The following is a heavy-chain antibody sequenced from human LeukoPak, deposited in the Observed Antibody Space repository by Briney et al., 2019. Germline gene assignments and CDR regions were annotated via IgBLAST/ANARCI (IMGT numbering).Heavy chain of an antibody. Sequence: GGSLRLSCAASGFTFSDYYMSWIRQAPGKGLEWVSSISSSSYIYYADSVKGRFTISRDNAKNSLYLQMNSLRAEDTAVYYCARGGERQSSSDDFDYWGQGTLVTVSS. J-gene: IGHJ4*02. CDR3: ARGGERQSSSDDFDY. D-gene: IGHD6-6*01. CDR1: GFTFSDYY. V-gene: IGHV3-69-1*01. CDR2: ISSSSYI.